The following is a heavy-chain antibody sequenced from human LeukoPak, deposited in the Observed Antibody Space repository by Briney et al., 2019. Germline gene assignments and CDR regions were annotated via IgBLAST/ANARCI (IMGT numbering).Heavy chain of an antibody. D-gene: IGHD2-15*01. CDR3: ARARVVVATTSFDY. CDR1: GYTFTSYG. CDR2: ISAYNGNT. J-gene: IGHJ4*02. Sequence: ASVMVSCKASGYTFTSYGISWVGQAPGQGLEWMGWISAYNGNTNYAQKLQGRVTMTTDTSTSTAYMALSRLRSDDTAVYYCARARVVVATTSFDYWGQGTLVTVSS. V-gene: IGHV1-18*01.